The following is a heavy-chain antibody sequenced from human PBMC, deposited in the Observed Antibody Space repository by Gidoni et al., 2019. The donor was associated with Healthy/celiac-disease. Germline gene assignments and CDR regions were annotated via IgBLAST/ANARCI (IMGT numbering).Heavy chain of an antibody. D-gene: IGHD1-26*01. CDR1: GFPFDDYA. V-gene: IGHV3-9*01. CDR2: ISWNSGSI. CDR3: AKDISLYSGSYAHDDAFDI. Sequence: EVQLVESGGGLVQPGRSLRLSCAASGFPFDDYAMHWVRQAPGKGLEWVSGISWNSGSIGYADSVKGRFTISRDNAKNSLYLQMNSLRAEDTALYYCAKDISLYSGSYAHDDAFDIWGQGTMVTVSS. J-gene: IGHJ3*02.